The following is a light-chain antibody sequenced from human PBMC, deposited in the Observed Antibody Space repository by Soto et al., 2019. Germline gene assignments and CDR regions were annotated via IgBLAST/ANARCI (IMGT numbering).Light chain of an antibody. CDR2: EGS. V-gene: IGLV2-23*01. CDR3: CSYAGSSTSLV. J-gene: IGLJ3*02. Sequence: QSALTQPASVSGSPGQSITIPCTGTISDVGSYDLVSWYQQHPGKAPKLMIYEGSKRPSGVSSRFSGSKSGNTASLTISGLQAEDEADYYCCSYAGSSTSLVFGGGTKLTVL. CDR1: ISDVGSYDL.